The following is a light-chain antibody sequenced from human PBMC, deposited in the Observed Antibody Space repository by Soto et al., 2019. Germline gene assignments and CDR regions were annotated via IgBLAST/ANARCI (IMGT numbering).Light chain of an antibody. CDR1: QSISSN. CDR2: GAS. Sequence: EIVMTQSPATQSVSPGERATLSCRASQSISSNLAWYQQRPGQAPRLLIYGASTRATGIPARFIGSGSGPDFTLTISSLQSADFAVYYCQQYNNWPRTFGQGTKVEIK. CDR3: QQYNNWPRT. J-gene: IGKJ1*01. V-gene: IGKV3-15*01.